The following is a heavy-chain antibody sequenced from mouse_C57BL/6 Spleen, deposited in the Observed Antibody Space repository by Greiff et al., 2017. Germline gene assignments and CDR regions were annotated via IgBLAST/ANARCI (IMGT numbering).Heavy chain of an antibody. CDR1: GFTFSSYA. J-gene: IGHJ2*01. V-gene: IGHV5-4*01. CDR3: ARVTIYDGYFYFDY. Sequence: DVQLVESGGGLVKPGGSLKLSCAASGFTFSSYAMSWVRQTPEKRLEWVATISDGGSYTYYPDNVKGRFTISRDNAKNNLYLQMSHLKSEDTAMYYCARVTIYDGYFYFDYWGQGTTLTVSS. CDR2: ISDGGSYT. D-gene: IGHD2-3*01.